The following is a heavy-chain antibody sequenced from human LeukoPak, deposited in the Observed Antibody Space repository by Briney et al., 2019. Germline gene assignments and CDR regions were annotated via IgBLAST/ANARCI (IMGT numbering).Heavy chain of an antibody. CDR1: GFTFSSYW. J-gene: IGHJ4*02. CDR2: IKRDGSEK. CDR3: ARDFRITYYYGSGSYYLDY. Sequence: PGGSLRLSCAASGFTFSSYWMSWVRQAPGKGLEWVANIKRDGSEKYYVDSVKGRFTISRDNAKNPLYLQMNSLRAEDTAVYYCARDFRITYYYGSGSYYLDYWGQGTLVTVSS. V-gene: IGHV3-7*01. D-gene: IGHD3-10*01.